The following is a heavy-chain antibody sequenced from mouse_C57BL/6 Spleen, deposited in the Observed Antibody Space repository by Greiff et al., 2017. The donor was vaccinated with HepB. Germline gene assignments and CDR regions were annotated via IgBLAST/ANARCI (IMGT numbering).Heavy chain of an antibody. J-gene: IGHJ2*01. CDR2: IDPSDSYT. D-gene: IGHD2-4*01. Sequence: QVQLQQPGAELVMPGASVKLSCKASGYTFTSYWMHWVKQRPGQGLEWIGEIDPSDSYTNYNQKFKGKSTLTVDKSSSTAYMQLSSLTSEDSAVYYCARRGYYDYDEDYFDYWGQGTTLTVSS. CDR1: GYTFTSYW. V-gene: IGHV1-69*01. CDR3: ARRGYYDYDEDYFDY.